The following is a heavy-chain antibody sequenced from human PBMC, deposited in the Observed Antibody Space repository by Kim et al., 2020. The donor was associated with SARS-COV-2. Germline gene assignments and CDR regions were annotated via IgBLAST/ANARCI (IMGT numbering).Heavy chain of an antibody. CDR3: ARVLDRYSSGWYAGGTYFQH. CDR2: IYPGDSDT. D-gene: IGHD6-19*01. Sequence: GESLKISCKGSGYSFTSYWIGWVRQMPGKGLEWMGIIYPGDSDTRYSPSFQGQVTISVDKSISTAYLQWSSLKASDTAMYYCARVLDRYSSGWYAGGTYFQHWGQGTLVTVSS. CDR1: GYSFTSYW. V-gene: IGHV5-51*01. J-gene: IGHJ1*01.